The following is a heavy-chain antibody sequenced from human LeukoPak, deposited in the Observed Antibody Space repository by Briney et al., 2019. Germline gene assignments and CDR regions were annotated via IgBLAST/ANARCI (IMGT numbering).Heavy chain of an antibody. Sequence: SETLSLTCTVSGGSISSHYWSWIRQPPGKGLEWIGYIYTSGSTNYNPSLKRRVTISVDTSKNQFSLKLSSVTAADTAVYYCARRITGTVWVFDYWGQGTLVTVSS. CDR3: ARRITGTVWVFDY. V-gene: IGHV4-4*09. CDR1: GGSISSHY. J-gene: IGHJ4*02. D-gene: IGHD1-20*01. CDR2: IYTSGST.